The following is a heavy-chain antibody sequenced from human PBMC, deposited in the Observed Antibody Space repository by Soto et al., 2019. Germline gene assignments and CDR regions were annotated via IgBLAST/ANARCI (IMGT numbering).Heavy chain of an antibody. CDR2: INPSGGST. Sequence: GXSVKVSCKASGYTFTSYYMHWVRQAPGQGLEWMGIINPSGGSTSYAQKFQGRVTMTRDTSTSTGYMELSSLRSENTAVYYCARGFADSSSWYVADNWFDHWGQGTLVTVSS. D-gene: IGHD6-13*01. V-gene: IGHV1-46*01. J-gene: IGHJ5*02. CDR3: ARGFADSSSWYVADNWFDH. CDR1: GYTFTSYY.